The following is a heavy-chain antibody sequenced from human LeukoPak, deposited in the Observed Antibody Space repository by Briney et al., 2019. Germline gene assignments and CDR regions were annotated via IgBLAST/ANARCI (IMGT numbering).Heavy chain of an antibody. CDR3: AGHPLGYCSGGSCWDYYYYYMNV. J-gene: IGHJ6*03. Sequence: SETLPLTCTVSGGSISNYYWNWIRQPPGKGLEWVGYIYTSGTATYNPSLKRRVTISIDTSRNQLSLKLTSVTAANTAVYYCAGHPLGYCSGGSCWDYYYYYMNVWGKGTTVTVSS. V-gene: IGHV4-4*09. CDR2: IYTSGTA. CDR1: GGSISNYY. D-gene: IGHD2-15*01.